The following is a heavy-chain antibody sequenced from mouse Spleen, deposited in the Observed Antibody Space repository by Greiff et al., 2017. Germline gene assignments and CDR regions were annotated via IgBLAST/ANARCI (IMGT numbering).Heavy chain of an antibody. CDR3: ARPLYYYGAMDY. Sequence: EVILVESGGGLVKPGGSLKLSCAASGFTFSSYAMSWVRQTPEKRLEWVATISSGGSYTYYPDSVKGRFTISRDNAKNTLYLQMSSLRSEDTAMYYCARPLYYYGAMDYWGQGTSVTVSS. V-gene: IGHV5-9-1*01. D-gene: IGHD1-1*01. CDR1: GFTFSSYA. J-gene: IGHJ4*01. CDR2: ISSGGSYT.